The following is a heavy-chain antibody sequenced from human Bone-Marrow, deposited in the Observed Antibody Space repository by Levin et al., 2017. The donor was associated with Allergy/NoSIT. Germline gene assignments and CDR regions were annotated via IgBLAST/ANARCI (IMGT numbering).Heavy chain of an antibody. Sequence: GGSLRHSCAASAFTFSTYAMQWVRQAPGMGLEWVAVISYDGSNKYYADSVKGRFTISRDNSKNTVYLQMNSLRADDTAVYYCARDYCRGGSCSPNLWGQGTLVTVSS. D-gene: IGHD2-15*01. CDR1: AFTFSTYA. J-gene: IGHJ4*02. CDR2: ISYDGSNK. CDR3: ARDYCRGGSCSPNL. V-gene: IGHV3-30-3*01.